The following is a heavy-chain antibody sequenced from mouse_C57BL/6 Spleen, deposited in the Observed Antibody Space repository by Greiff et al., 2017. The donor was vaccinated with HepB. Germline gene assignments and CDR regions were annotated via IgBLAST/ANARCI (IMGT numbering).Heavy chain of an antibody. D-gene: IGHD1-1*01. J-gene: IGHJ3*01. CDR1: GYTFTDYY. Sequence: VQLQQSGPELVKPGASVKISCKASGYTFTDYYMNWVKQSHGKSLEWIGDINPNNGGTSYNQKFKGKATLTVDKSSSTAYMELRSLTSEDSAVYYCARDYGSSLRFAYWGQGTLVTVSA. V-gene: IGHV1-26*01. CDR2: INPNNGGT. CDR3: ARDYGSSLRFAY.